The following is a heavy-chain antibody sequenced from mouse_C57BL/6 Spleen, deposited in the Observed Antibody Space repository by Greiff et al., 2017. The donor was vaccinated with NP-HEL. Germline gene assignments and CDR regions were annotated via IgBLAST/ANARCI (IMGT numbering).Heavy chain of an antibody. Sequence: EVKLQESGPGMVKPSQSLSLTCTVTGYSITSGYDWHWIRPFPGNKLEWMGYISYSGSTNYNPSLKSRISITHDTSKNHFFLKLNSVTTEDTATYYCARDCYYYGSSVAMDYWGQGPSVTVSS. J-gene: IGHJ4*01. CDR2: ISYSGST. D-gene: IGHD1-1*01. CDR3: ARDCYYYGSSVAMDY. V-gene: IGHV3-1*01. CDR1: GYSITSGYD.